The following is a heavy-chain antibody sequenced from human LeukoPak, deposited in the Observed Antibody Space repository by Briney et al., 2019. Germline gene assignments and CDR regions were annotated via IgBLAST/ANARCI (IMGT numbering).Heavy chain of an antibody. CDR3: AKDYSGGYYYDSSGYFAH. D-gene: IGHD3-22*01. J-gene: IGHJ4*02. Sequence: GGSLRLSCAASGFTFSSYAMSWVRQAPGRGLEWVAAIRCGGGSTYYADSVKGRFTISRDNSKNTLYLQMNSLRDEDTAVYYCAKDYSGGYYYDSSGYFAHWRQGTLATVSS. CDR1: GFTFSSYA. V-gene: IGHV3-23*01. CDR2: IRCGGGST.